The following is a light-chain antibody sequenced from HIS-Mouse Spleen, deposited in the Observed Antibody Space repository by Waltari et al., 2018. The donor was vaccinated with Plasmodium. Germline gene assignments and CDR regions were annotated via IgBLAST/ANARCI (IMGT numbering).Light chain of an antibody. V-gene: IGLV3-10*01. CDR2: EDS. Sequence: SYELTQPTSVSVSPGQTARITCSGDALPKKCAYWYQQKSGQAPVLVIYEDSKRPPGIPERFSGSSSGTMATLTISGAQVEDEADYYCYSTDSSGNHRVFGGGTKLTVL. CDR3: YSTDSSGNHRV. J-gene: IGLJ3*02. CDR1: ALPKKC.